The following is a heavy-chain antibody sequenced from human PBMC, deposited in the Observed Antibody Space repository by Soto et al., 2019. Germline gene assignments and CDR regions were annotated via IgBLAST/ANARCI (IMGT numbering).Heavy chain of an antibody. CDR2: TYYRSRWYN. CDR1: GDSVSSNSAA. D-gene: IGHD2-2*01. V-gene: IGHV6-1*01. CDR3: AGSSSLQWYYMDV. J-gene: IGHJ6*03. Sequence: PSQTLSLTCVISGDSVSSNSAAWNWIRQSPSRGLEWLGRTYYRSRWYNDYAVSVRSRITVNADTSKNQFSLHLNSVTPEDTAVYCCAGSSSLQWYYMDVRDKGTTVIGSS.